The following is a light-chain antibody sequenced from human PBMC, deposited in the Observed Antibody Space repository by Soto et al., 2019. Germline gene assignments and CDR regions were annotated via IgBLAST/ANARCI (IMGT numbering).Light chain of an antibody. J-gene: IGKJ1*01. CDR1: QSISSF. V-gene: IGKV1-39*01. CDR2: AAS. Sequence: DFQMTQSPSSLSASVGDRVTITCRASQSISSFLNWYQQKPGKAPKLLIYAASSLQSGVPSRFSGSGSGTDFTLTISSLQPEDFATYYCQQSLSTPWTFGQGTKVEIK. CDR3: QQSLSTPWT.